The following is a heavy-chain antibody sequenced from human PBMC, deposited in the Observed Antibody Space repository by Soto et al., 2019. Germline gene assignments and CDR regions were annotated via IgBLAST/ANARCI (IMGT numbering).Heavy chain of an antibody. CDR3: ARGRGSSGPVPRWFDP. CDR2: INAGNGNT. D-gene: IGHD6-19*01. V-gene: IGHV1-3*01. J-gene: IGHJ5*02. Sequence: QVQLVQSGAEVKKPGASVKVSCKASGYTFTSYAMHWVRQAPGQRLEWMGWINAGNGNTKYSQKFQGRVTITRDTSASTAYMELSSLRSEDTAVYYCARGRGSSGPVPRWFDPWGQGTLVTVSS. CDR1: GYTFTSYA.